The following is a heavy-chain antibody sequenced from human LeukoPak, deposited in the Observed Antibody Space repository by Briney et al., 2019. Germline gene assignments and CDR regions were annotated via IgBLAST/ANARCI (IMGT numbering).Heavy chain of an antibody. V-gene: IGHV4-59*03. D-gene: IGHD2-15*01. Sequence: SETLSLTCTVSGYSISTYCWSWIRQAPGKGLEWIGYMCDNGASNYNPSLRSRVTISVDTSKKRFFLYLNSMTTADAAVYHCARSEYCSGRSCHPSWNGMDVWGRGTMVTVSS. J-gene: IGHJ6*02. CDR2: MCDNGAS. CDR1: GYSISTYC. CDR3: ARSEYCSGRSCHPSWNGMDV.